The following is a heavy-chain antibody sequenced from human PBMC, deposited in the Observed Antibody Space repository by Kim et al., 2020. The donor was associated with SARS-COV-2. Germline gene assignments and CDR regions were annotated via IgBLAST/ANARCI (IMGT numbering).Heavy chain of an antibody. J-gene: IGHJ6*03. D-gene: IGHD2-2*01. CDR1: GFTFSSYG. CDR2: IWYDGSNK. V-gene: IGHV3-33*01. CDR3: ARDSYCSSTSCYDTREPNYMDV. Sequence: GGSLRLSCAASGFTFSSYGMHWVRQAPGKGLEWVAVIWYDGSNKYYADSVKGRFTISRDNSKNTLYLQMNSLRAEDTAVYYCARDSYCSSTSCYDTREPNYMDVWGKGTTVTVSS.